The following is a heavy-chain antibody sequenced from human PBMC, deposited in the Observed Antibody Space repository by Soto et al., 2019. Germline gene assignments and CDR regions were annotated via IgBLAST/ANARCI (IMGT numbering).Heavy chain of an antibody. CDR3: ARVYYDSSGYHPLDY. J-gene: IGHJ4*02. V-gene: IGHV2-26*01. D-gene: IGHD3-22*01. CDR1: GFSLSNARMG. Sequence: ASGPTLVNPTETLTLTCTVSGFSLSNARMGVSWIRQPPGKALEWLAHIFSNDEKSYSTSLKSRLTISKDTSKSQVVLTMTNMDPVDTATYYCARVYYDSSGYHPLDYWGQGTLVTVSS. CDR2: IFSNDEK.